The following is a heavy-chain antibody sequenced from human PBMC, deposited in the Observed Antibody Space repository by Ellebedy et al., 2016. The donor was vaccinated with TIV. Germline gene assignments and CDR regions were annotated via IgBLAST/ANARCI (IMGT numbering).Heavy chain of an antibody. CDR2: LGGSGGRT. J-gene: IGHJ5*01. CDR3: AREGYGGNGWLDS. Sequence: GESLKISCAASGFTFNKCGMNWVRQAPGKGLEWISYLGGSGGRTYSADSVKGRFTISRDNSKNTLYLQMNSLRPEDSGVYYCAREGYGGNGWLDSWGQGTLVTVS. V-gene: IGHV3-23*01. CDR1: GFTFNKCG. D-gene: IGHD4/OR15-4a*01.